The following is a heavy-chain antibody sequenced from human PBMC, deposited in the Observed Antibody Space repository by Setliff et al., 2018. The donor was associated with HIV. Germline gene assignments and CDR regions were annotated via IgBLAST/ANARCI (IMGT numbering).Heavy chain of an antibody. CDR2: INPSGGST. V-gene: IGHV1-46*01. CDR3: ARDNTVWSCDH. D-gene: IGHD2-8*02. Sequence: ASVKVSCKASGGPFSTYAISWVRQAPGQGPEWMGIINPSGGSTTYAQKFQDRLSMTRDTTTTTVYMELSSLRSEDTAVYHCARDNTVWSCDHWGQGTLVTVSS. J-gene: IGHJ4*02. CDR1: GGPFSTYA.